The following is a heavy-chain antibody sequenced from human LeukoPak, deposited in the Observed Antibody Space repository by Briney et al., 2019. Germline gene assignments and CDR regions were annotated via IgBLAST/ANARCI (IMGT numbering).Heavy chain of an antibody. D-gene: IGHD3-22*01. CDR3: ARRAGDYSHPYDY. J-gene: IGHJ4*02. Sequence: GGSLRLSCTVSGFTVSSNSMGWVRQAPGKGLEWVSFIYSGGSTQYSDSVKGRFTISRDNSKNTLYLQMNSLRAEDTAVNYCARRAGDYSHPYDYWGQGTLVTVSS. V-gene: IGHV3-53*01. CDR1: GFTVSSNS. CDR2: IYSGGST.